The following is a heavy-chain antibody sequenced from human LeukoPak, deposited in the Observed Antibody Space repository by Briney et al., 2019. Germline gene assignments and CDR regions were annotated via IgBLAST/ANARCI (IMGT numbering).Heavy chain of an antibody. Sequence: SGGSLRLSCAASGFTISSYAMNWVGQAPGKGLEWVSAISGSGGGSYYADSVKGRLTIYRDNSQTTLYLQMNSLRAEDTAVYYCAKDPAVPAAPDYWGQGTLVTVSS. D-gene: IGHD2-2*01. J-gene: IGHJ4*02. CDR3: AKDPAVPAAPDY. CDR2: ISGSGGGS. CDR1: GFTISSYA. V-gene: IGHV3-23*01.